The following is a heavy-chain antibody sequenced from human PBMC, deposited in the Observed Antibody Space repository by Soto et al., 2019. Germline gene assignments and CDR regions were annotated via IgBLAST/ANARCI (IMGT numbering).Heavy chain of an antibody. J-gene: IGHJ2*01. CDR3: ARDEDTAMVRYFDL. Sequence: GGSLRLSCAASGFTFISYGMHWVRQAPGKGLEWVAVIWYDGSNKYYADSVKGRFTISRDNSKNTLYLQMNSLRAEDTAVYYCARDEDTAMVRYFDLWGRGTLVTVSS. CDR1: GFTFISYG. V-gene: IGHV3-33*01. CDR2: IWYDGSNK. D-gene: IGHD5-18*01.